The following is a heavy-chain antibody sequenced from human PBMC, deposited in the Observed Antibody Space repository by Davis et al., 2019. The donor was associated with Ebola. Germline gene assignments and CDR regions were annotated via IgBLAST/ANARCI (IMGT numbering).Heavy chain of an antibody. J-gene: IGHJ6*02. V-gene: IGHV4-59*01. CDR2: IHYSGST. CDR3: ARVLEYCISNRCYNYYYNGMDV. Sequence: MPGGSLRLSCTVSGGSISSYYWTWVRQPPGKGLEWIGYIHYSGSTKYNPSLQSRVTISVDTSKNQFSLRLSSVTAADTAVYYCARVLEYCISNRCYNYYYNGMDVWGQGTTVTVSS. CDR1: GGSISSYY. D-gene: IGHD2-2*02.